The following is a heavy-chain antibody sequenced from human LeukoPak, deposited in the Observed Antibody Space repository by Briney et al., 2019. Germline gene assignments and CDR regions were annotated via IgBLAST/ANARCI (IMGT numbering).Heavy chain of an antibody. D-gene: IGHD3-22*01. V-gene: IGHV3-30*02. CDR3: AKDLPITKIENDAFDI. CDR1: GFTFSSYG. J-gene: IGHJ3*02. CDR2: IRYEGSNK. Sequence: GGSLRLSCAASGFTFSSYGMHWVRQAPGKGLKGVAFIRYEGSNKYYADSVKGRITISRDNSKNTLYLQMNSLRAEDTAVYYCAKDLPITKIENDAFDIWGQGTMVTVSS.